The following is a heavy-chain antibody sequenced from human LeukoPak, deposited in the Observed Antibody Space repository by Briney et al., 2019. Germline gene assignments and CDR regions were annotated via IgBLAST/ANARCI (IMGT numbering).Heavy chain of an antibody. CDR1: GFTFSGHG. CDR3: ARDWGTSSLYLVN. Sequence: GGSLRLSCAASGFTFSGHGMHWVRQAPGKGLEWVAFLQNDGKNKKYADSVKGRLTISRDNSKNTLYLQMNSLTVEDTAVYYCARDWGTSSLYLVNWGQGTLVTVSS. D-gene: IGHD6-6*01. J-gene: IGHJ4*02. V-gene: IGHV3-30*02. CDR2: LQNDGKNK.